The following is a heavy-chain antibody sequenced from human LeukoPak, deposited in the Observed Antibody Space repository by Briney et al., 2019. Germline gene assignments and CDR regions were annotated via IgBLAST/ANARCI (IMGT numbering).Heavy chain of an antibody. CDR1: GFIFSSYG. CDR3: AKDRGDCYDY. D-gene: IGHD2-21*01. CDR2: IRYDGSHK. Sequence: GGSLRPSCAASGFIFSSYGMHWVRQAPGKGLEWVAFIRYDGSHKFHADSVKDRFTISRDNSKNTLFLQMNSLRPEDTAVYYCAKDRGDCYDYWGQGALVTVSS. V-gene: IGHV3-30*02. J-gene: IGHJ4*02.